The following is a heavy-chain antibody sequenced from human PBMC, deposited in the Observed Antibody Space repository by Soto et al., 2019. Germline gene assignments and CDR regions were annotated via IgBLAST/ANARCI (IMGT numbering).Heavy chain of an antibody. CDR3: ARDKYRLLLGNFDY. CDR1: GFTFRNYG. CDR2: IGIGSSTK. V-gene: IGHV3-48*02. D-gene: IGHD2-2*01. J-gene: IGHJ4*02. Sequence: PGGSLRLSCAASGFTFRNYGMNWVRQAPGKGLKRVSYIGIGSSTKYYADSVKGRFTISRDDAKNSLYLQMNSLRDEDTAVYYCARDKYRLLLGNFDYWGQGTLVTVSS.